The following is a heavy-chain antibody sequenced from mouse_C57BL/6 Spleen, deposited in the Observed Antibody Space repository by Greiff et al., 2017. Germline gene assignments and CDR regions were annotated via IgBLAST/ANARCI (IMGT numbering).Heavy chain of an antibody. Sequence: VQLQQPGAELVKPGASVKMSCKASGYTFTSYWITWVKQRPGQGLEWIGDIYPGSDSTNYTEKFKSKATLTVDTSSSTAYMQLSSLTSEDSAVDYCASEGLRRWFAYWGQGTLVTVSA. CDR2: IYPGSDST. CDR1: GYTFTSYW. CDR3: ASEGLRRWFAY. V-gene: IGHV1-55*01. D-gene: IGHD2-2*01. J-gene: IGHJ3*01.